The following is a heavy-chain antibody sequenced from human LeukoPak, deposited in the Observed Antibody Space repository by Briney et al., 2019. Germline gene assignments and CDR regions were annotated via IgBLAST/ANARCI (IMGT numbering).Heavy chain of an antibody. CDR2: IKQDGNEK. Sequence: GGSLRLSFAASGFTFSSHWMTWVRQALGKGLEWVATIKQDGNEKQYVDSVKGRFTISRDNAKNSLYLQMNSLRAEDAAVYYCARDIEAAGICFDYWGQGILVTVSS. J-gene: IGHJ4*02. CDR3: ARDIEAAGICFDY. D-gene: IGHD6-13*01. V-gene: IGHV3-7*01. CDR1: GFTFSSHW.